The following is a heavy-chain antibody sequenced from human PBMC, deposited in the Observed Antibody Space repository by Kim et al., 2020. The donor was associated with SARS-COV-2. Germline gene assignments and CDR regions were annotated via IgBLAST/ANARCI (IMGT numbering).Heavy chain of an antibody. V-gene: IGHV3-11*01. CDR2: ISSGGSTI. CDR1: GFTFSDYY. CDR3: ARTPLPPDFWSGYYPDY. Sequence: GGSLRLSCAASGFTFSDYYMSWIRQAPGKGLEWVSYISSGGSTIYYADSVKGRFTISRDNAQNSLYLQMNSLRAEDTAVYYCARTPLPPDFWSGYYPDYWGRGTLVTVSS. D-gene: IGHD3-3*01. J-gene: IGHJ4*02.